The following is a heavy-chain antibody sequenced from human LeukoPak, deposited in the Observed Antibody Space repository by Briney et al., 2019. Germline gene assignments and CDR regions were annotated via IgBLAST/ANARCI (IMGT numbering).Heavy chain of an antibody. CDR1: GFTFSSYA. J-gene: IGHJ4*02. D-gene: IGHD3-22*01. CDR2: ISYDGSNK. V-gene: IGHV3-30-3*01. Sequence: PGGSLRLSCAASGFTFSSYAMHWVRQAPGKGLEWVAVISYDGSNKYYADSVKGRFTISRDNSKNTLYLQMNSLRAEDTAVYYCARDRSFLHYYDSSGYYGPTDYWGQGTLVTVSS. CDR3: ARDRSFLHYYDSSGYYGPTDY.